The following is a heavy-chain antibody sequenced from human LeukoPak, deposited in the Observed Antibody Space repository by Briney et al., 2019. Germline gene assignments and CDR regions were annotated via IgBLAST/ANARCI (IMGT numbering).Heavy chain of an antibody. CDR3: AKTYYYDSSGYLYYFDY. V-gene: IGHV3-23*01. Sequence: GGSLRLSCAASGFTFSSYAMSWVRQAPGRGLEWVSAISGSGGSTYYADSVKGRFTISRDNSKNTLYLQMNSLRAEDTAVYYCAKTYYYDSSGYLYYFDYWGQGTLVTVSS. CDR2: ISGSGGST. D-gene: IGHD3-22*01. CDR1: GFTFSSYA. J-gene: IGHJ4*02.